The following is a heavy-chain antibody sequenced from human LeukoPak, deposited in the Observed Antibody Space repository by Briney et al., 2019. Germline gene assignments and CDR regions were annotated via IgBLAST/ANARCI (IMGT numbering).Heavy chain of an antibody. Sequence: SETLSLTCTVSGGSINTYYWSWIRQPPGKGLEWIGYIYYSGSTNYNPSLKSRVTISVDTSKNQFSLKLSSVTAADTAVYYCARGQRRGYTYYAGPDYFYMDVWGKGTTVTVSS. V-gene: IGHV4-59*01. D-gene: IGHD5-12*01. J-gene: IGHJ6*03. CDR3: ARGQRRGYTYYAGPDYFYMDV. CDR1: GGSINTYY. CDR2: IYYSGST.